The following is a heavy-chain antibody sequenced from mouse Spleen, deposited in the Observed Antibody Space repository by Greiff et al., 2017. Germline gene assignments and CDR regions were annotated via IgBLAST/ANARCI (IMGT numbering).Heavy chain of an antibody. Sequence: QVQLKQSGAELARPGASVKMSCKASGYTFTSYTMHWVKQRPGQGLEWIGYINPSSGYTKYNQKFKDKATLTADKSSSTAYMQLSSLTSEDSAVYYCARKGIGYPYYAMDYWGQGTSVTVSS. CDR2: INPSSGYT. CDR1: GYTFTSYT. V-gene: IGHV1-4*01. CDR3: ARKGIGYPYYAMDY. J-gene: IGHJ4*01. D-gene: IGHD2-14*01.